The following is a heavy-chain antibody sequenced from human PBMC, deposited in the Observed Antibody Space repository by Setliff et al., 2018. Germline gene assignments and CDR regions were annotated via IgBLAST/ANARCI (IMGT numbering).Heavy chain of an antibody. V-gene: IGHV1-69*05. CDR1: GDTFNSYG. Sequence: SVKVSCKASGDTFNSYGISWVRQAPGQGLEWMGGTIPMFGSTSYAQKFQGRVTIITDESTTTAYMELSSLGSEDTAVYYCVREGVDTRSSTDYRYYMDVWGKGTTVTVSS. CDR3: VREGVDTRSSTDYRYYMDV. D-gene: IGHD5-18*01. CDR2: TIPMFGST. J-gene: IGHJ6*03.